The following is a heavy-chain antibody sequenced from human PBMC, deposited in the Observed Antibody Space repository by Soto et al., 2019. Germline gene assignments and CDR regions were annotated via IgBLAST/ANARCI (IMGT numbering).Heavy chain of an antibody. CDR3: ARRRYCGYDCYHKHYYGMDV. CDR2: IITVLGTT. V-gene: IGHV1-69*04. CDR1: GDTFSSYA. J-gene: IGHJ6*02. Sequence: RASVKVACKASGDTFSSYAVNWVRQAPGRGLEWMGRIITVLGTTDYAQNFKGRLTITAEKSTKTVYMELSSLRSEDTAVYYCARRRYCGYDCYHKHYYGMDVWGQGTTVTVSS. D-gene: IGHD2-21*01.